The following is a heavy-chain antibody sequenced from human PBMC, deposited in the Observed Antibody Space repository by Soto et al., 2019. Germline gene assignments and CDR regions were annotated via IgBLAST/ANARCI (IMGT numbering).Heavy chain of an antibody. CDR1: GFTFISYG. J-gene: IGHJ4*02. V-gene: IGHV3-30*18. CDR3: AKDFDIGGAAYYFDY. CDR2: ISSDGRDR. D-gene: IGHD1-26*01. Sequence: QVQLVESGGGVVQPGRSLRLSCAASGFTFISYGIHWVRQAPGKGLEWVAVISSDGRDRHYADSVKGRFTISRDNSKNKFALKMNRLEGDDTAGYYCAKDFDIGGAAYYFDYWGQGTLVTVSS.